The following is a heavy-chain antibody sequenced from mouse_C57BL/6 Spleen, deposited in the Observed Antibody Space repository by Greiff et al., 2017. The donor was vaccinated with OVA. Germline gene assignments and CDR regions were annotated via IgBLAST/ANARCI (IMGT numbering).Heavy chain of an antibody. D-gene: IGHD1-3*01. CDR3: ARCDNYLYFDY. V-gene: IGHV1-76*01. CDR2: IYPGSGNT. J-gene: IGHJ2*01. Sequence: QVQLQQSGAELVRPGASVKLSCKASGYTFTDYYINWVKQRPGQGLEWIARIYPGSGNTYYNEKFKGKATLTAEKSSSTAYMQLSSLTSEDSAVYFCARCDNYLYFDYWGQGTTLTVSS. CDR1: GYTFTDYY.